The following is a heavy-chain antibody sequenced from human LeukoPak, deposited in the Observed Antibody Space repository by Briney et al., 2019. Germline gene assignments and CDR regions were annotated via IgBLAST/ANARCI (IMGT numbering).Heavy chain of an antibody. CDR3: ARVTSSGYYYYGMDV. D-gene: IGHD3-22*01. CDR1: GGTFSSYA. CDR2: IIPIFGTA. J-gene: IGHJ6*02. Sequence: SVKVSCKASGGTFSSYAISWVRRAPGQGLEWMGGIIPIFGTANYAQKFQGRVTITADESTSTAYMELSSLRSEDTAVYYCARVTSSGYYYYGMDVWGQGTTVTVSS. V-gene: IGHV1-69*13.